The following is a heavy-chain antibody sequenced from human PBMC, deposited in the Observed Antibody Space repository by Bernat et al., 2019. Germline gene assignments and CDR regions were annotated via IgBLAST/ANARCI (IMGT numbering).Heavy chain of an antibody. D-gene: IGHD4-17*01. CDR3: ARGVLTVTTLYYYYGMDV. V-gene: IGHV4-39*07. CDR2: IFHSGST. CDR1: GGSISSSSYY. J-gene: IGHJ6*02. Sequence: QLQLRESGPGLVKPSETLSLTCTVSGGSISSSSYYWGWIRQPPGKGLEWIGNIFHSGSTYYNPSLKSRVTISVDTSENQFSLKLSSVTAADTAVYYCARGVLTVTTLYYYYGMDVWGQGTTVTVSS.